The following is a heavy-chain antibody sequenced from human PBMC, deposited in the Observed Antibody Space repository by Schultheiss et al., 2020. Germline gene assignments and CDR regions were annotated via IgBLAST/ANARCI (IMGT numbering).Heavy chain of an antibody. Sequence: GGSLRLSCAASGFTFSSYAMHWVRQAPGKGLEWVAVISYDGSNKYYADSVKGRFTISRDNSKNTLYLQMDSLRAEDTAVYYCARGGWAYGSGYFDYWGQGTLVTVSS. CDR2: ISYDGSNK. D-gene: IGHD3-10*01. V-gene: IGHV3-30*04. CDR1: GFTFSSYA. CDR3: ARGGWAYGSGYFDY. J-gene: IGHJ4*02.